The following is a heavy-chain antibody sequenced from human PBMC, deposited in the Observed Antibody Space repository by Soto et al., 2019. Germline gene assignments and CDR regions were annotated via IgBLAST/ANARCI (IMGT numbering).Heavy chain of an antibody. CDR2: ISAYNGNT. Sequence: ASVKVSCKASGYTFTSYGISWVRQAPGQGLEWMGWISAYNGNTNYAQKLQGRVTMTTDTSTSAAYMELRSLRSDDTAVYYCARDWIVGATGYYFDYWGQGPLVPVYS. CDR3: ARDWIVGATGYYFDY. D-gene: IGHD1-26*01. J-gene: IGHJ4*02. V-gene: IGHV1-18*04. CDR1: GYTFTSYG.